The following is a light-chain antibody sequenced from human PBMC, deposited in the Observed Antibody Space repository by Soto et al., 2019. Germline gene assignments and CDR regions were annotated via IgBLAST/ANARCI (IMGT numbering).Light chain of an antibody. CDR1: ERALYSDGNTY. J-gene: IGKJ1*01. CDR3: MQGTHWPWT. V-gene: IGKV2-30*01. CDR2: KVS. Sequence: DVVMTQSPLSLPVTLGQPSSVSCSSRERALYSDGNTYLSWFQQRPGQSPRRLIYKVSNRDSGVPDRFSGSGSGTDFTLKISRVEAEDVGVYYCMQGTHWPWTFGQGTKVDIK.